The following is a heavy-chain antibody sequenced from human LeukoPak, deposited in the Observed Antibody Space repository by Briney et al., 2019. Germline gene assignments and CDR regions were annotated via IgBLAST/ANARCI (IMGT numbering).Heavy chain of an antibody. CDR3: ARWDSSGWPKRAVDI. CDR1: GVSISSYY. Sequence: PSETLSLTCTVSGVSISSYYWSWIRQPPGKGLEWLGYIYNSGSTNYNPSLKSRFTISVDTSKNQFSLKLSSVTAADTAVYYCARWDSSGWPKRAVDIWGQGTMVTVSS. V-gene: IGHV4-59*08. J-gene: IGHJ3*02. D-gene: IGHD6-19*01. CDR2: IYNSGST.